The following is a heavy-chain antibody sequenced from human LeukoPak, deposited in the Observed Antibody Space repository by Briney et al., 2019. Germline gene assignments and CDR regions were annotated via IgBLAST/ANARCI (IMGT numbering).Heavy chain of an antibody. CDR1: GFTFSSYA. CDR3: ATSIAATIFDY. Sequence: PGGSLRLSCAASGFTFSSYAMHWVRQAPGKGLEWVAVISYDGSNKYYADSVKGRFTISRDNSKNTLYLQMNSLRAEDTAVYYCATSIAATIFDYWGQGTLVTVSS. CDR2: ISYDGSNK. J-gene: IGHJ4*02. V-gene: IGHV3-30*04. D-gene: IGHD6-6*01.